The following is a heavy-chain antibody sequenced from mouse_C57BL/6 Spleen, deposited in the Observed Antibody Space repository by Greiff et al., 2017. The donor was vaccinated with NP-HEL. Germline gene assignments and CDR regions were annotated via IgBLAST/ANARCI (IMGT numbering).Heavy chain of an antibody. J-gene: IGHJ3*01. D-gene: IGHD4-1*01. CDR1: GYSITSGYD. CDR3: ARDGAGTLFAY. Sequence: EVKLQESGPGMVKPSQSLSLTCTVTGYSITSGYDWHWIRHFPGNKLEWMGYISYSGSTNYNPSLKSRISITHDTPKNHFFLKLNSVTTEDTATDYCARDGAGTLFAYWGQGTLVTVSA. V-gene: IGHV3-1*01. CDR2: ISYSGST.